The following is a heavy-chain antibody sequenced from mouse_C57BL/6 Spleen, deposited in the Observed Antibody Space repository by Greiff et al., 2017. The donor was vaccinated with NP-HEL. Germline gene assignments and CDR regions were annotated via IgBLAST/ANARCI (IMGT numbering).Heavy chain of an antibody. CDR1: GFSLTSYG. Sequence: VKLVESGPGLVAPSQSLSITCTVSGFSLTSYGVSWVRQPPGKGLEWLGVIWGDGSTNYHSALISRLGISKDNSKGQVFLKLNSLQTDDTATYDCAKGYDDEDYYAMDYWGQGTSVTVSS. CDR3: AKGYDDEDYYAMDY. CDR2: IWGDGST. V-gene: IGHV2-3*01. D-gene: IGHD2-12*01. J-gene: IGHJ4*01.